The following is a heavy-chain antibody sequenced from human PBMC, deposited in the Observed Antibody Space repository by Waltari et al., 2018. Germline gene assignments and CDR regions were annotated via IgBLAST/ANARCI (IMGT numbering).Heavy chain of an antibody. Sequence: EVQLVESGGGLVQPGGSLRLSCAASGFTFSTYWMDWVGQVPGRGLVWVARTKNDGSVRIYADSVEGRLTISRDNAKNTLHLQMTGLTAEDTAVYYCVREKDLNGGCVFDYWGRGTLVTVSS. J-gene: IGHJ4*02. CDR1: GFTFSTYW. V-gene: IGHV3-74*01. CDR3: VREKDLNGGCVFDY. CDR2: TKNDGSVR. D-gene: IGHD2-8*01.